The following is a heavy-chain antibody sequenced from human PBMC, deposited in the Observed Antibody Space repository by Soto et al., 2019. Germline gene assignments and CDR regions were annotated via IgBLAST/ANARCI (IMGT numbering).Heavy chain of an antibody. Sequence: PPVTLYLTCAVSGCAIGITKFPWAWIRQPPGKGLEWIGSIYYSGSTYYSPSLKSRVTISVDTSKNQFSLKLSSVTAADTAVYYCARRERAAGTDWWFDPWGQG. CDR2: IYYSGST. D-gene: IGHD6-13*01. CDR3: ARRERAAGTDWWFDP. CDR1: GCAIGITKFP. J-gene: IGHJ5*02. V-gene: IGHV4-39*01.